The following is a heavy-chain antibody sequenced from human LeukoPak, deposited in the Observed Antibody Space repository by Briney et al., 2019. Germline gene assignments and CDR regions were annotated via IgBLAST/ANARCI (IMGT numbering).Heavy chain of an antibody. V-gene: IGHV3-13*01. Sequence: GGSLRLSCAASGFTFSSYDMHWVRQATGKGLEWVSAIGTAGDTYYPGSVKGRFTISRENAKNSLYLQMNSLRAGDTAVYYCARGGIAVAGTGFDYWGQGTLVTVSS. CDR2: IGTAGDT. CDR1: GFTFSSYD. J-gene: IGHJ4*02. CDR3: ARGGIAVAGTGFDY. D-gene: IGHD6-19*01.